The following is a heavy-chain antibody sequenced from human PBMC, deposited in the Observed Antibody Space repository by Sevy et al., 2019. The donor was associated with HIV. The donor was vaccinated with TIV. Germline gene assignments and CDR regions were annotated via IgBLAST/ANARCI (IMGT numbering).Heavy chain of an antibody. CDR2: ISGSGGSS. CDR1: EFGLSNYA. D-gene: IGHD3-22*01. V-gene: IGHV3-23*01. Sequence: WGSLRLSCVASEFGLSNYAMNWVRQAPGKGLEWVSGISGSGGSSYYADSVKGRFTISRDNSKNTLYLQMNSLRAEDTAMYYCAKDLYYDNSLFDYWGQGILVTVSS. CDR3: AKDLYYDNSLFDY. J-gene: IGHJ4*02.